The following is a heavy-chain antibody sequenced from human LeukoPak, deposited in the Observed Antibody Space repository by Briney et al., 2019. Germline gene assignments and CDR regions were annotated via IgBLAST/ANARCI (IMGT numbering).Heavy chain of an antibody. V-gene: IGHV4-34*01. CDR2: INHSGST. D-gene: IGHD5/OR15-5a*01. CDR1: GGSFSGYY. CDR3: ARAMAPRDPVLRFPWFDP. Sequence: SETLSLTCAVYGGSFSGYYWSWIRQPPGKGLEWIGEINHSGSTNYNPSLKSRVTISVDTSKNQFSLKLSSVTAADTAVYYCARAMAPRDPVLRFPWFDPWGQGTLVTVSS. J-gene: IGHJ5*02.